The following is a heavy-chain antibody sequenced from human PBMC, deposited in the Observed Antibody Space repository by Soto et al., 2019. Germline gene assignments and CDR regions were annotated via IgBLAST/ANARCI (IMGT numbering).Heavy chain of an antibody. CDR2: ISPSGSYM. CDR1: GFIFNTYS. J-gene: IGHJ4*02. D-gene: IGHD3-3*01. Sequence: EMQLVESGGGLVKPGGSLRLSCAASGFIFNTYSMDWVRQAPGKGLEWVASISPSGSYMYYGDSLKGRFTVSRDNAKNSLYLQMDSLRADDTAIYYCARFGLVTFDWWGQGTLVTVSS. CDR3: ARFGLVTFDW. V-gene: IGHV3-21*01.